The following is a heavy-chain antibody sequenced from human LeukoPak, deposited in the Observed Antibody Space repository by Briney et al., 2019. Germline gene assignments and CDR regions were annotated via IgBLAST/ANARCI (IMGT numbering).Heavy chain of an antibody. CDR3: ARIGGAYGSGSYYLHFDY. J-gene: IGHJ4*02. CDR2: ISDDDRT. CDR1: GFSVTSND. Sequence: GGSLRLSCVASGFSVTSNDMNWVRQAPGKGLEWVSVISDDDRTDHADSVKGRFTISRDNAKNSLYLQMNSLRAEDTAVYYCARIGGAYGSGSYYLHFDYWGQGTLVTVSS. V-gene: IGHV3-53*01. D-gene: IGHD3-10*01.